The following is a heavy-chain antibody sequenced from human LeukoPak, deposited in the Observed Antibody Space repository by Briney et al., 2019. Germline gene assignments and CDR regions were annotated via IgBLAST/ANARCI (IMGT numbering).Heavy chain of an antibody. Sequence: SETLSLTCAVYGGSFSGYYWSWIRQPPGKGLEWIGEINHSGSTNYNPSLKSRVTISVDTSKNQFSLKLSSVTAADTAVYYCAGDSAAGPLRGWGQGTLVTVSS. CDR1: GGSFSGYY. CDR3: AGDSAAGPLRG. J-gene: IGHJ4*02. CDR2: INHSGST. D-gene: IGHD2-2*01. V-gene: IGHV4-34*01.